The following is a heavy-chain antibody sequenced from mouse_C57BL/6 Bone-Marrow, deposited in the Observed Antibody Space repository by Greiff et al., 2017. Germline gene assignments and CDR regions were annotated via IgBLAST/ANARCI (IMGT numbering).Heavy chain of an antibody. CDR1: DSEVFPIAY. J-gene: IGHJ1*03. CDR2: ILPSIGRT. Sequence: QVQLQQSGSELRSPGSSVKLSCKDFDSEVFPIAYMSWVRQKPGHGFEWIGGILPSIGRTIYGEKFEDKATLDADTLSNTAYLELNSLTSEDSAIYYCAREGDYYGSSYWYFDVWGTGTTVTVSS. D-gene: IGHD1-1*01. V-gene: IGHV15-2*01. CDR3: AREGDYYGSSYWYFDV.